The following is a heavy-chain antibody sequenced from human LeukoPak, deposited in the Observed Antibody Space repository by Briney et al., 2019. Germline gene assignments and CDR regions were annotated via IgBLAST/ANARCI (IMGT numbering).Heavy chain of an antibody. D-gene: IGHD2-21*02. CDR1: GFTFTSSA. J-gene: IGHJ6*02. V-gene: IGHV1-58*02. CDR3: AAETVYCGGDCWHYGMDV. Sequence: ASVKVSCKASGFTFTSSAMQWVRQARGQRLEWIGWIVVGSGNTNYAQKFQERVTITRDMSTSTAYMELSSLRSEDTAVYYCAAETVYCGGDCWHYGMDVWGQGTMVTVSS. CDR2: IVVGSGNT.